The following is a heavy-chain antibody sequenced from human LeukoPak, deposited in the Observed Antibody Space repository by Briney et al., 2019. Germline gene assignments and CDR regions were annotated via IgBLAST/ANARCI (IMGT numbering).Heavy chain of an antibody. CDR3: ARDQAELRYFDWQIGVFDY. D-gene: IGHD3-9*01. Sequence: ASVKVSCKASGGTFSSYAISWVRQAPGQGLEWMGWINPNSGGTNYAQKFQGRVTVTRDTSISTAYMELSRLGSDDTAVYYCARDQAELRYFDWQIGVFDYWGQGTLVTVSS. CDR2: INPNSGGT. V-gene: IGHV1-2*02. J-gene: IGHJ4*02. CDR1: GGTFSSYA.